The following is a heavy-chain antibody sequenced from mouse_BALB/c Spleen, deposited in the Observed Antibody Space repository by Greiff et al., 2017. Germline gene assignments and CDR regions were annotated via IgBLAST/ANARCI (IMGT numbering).Heavy chain of an antibody. CDR1: GFTFSSYA. CDR3: ARDGNYDYYAMDY. Sequence: EVQVVESGGGLVKPGGSLKLSCAASGFTFSSYAMSWVRQSPEKRLEWVAEISSGGSYTYYPDTVTGRFTISRDNAKNTLYLEMSSLRSEDTAMYYCARDGNYDYYAMDYWGQGTSVTVSS. V-gene: IGHV5-9-4*01. CDR2: ISSGGSYT. D-gene: IGHD2-1*01. J-gene: IGHJ4*01.